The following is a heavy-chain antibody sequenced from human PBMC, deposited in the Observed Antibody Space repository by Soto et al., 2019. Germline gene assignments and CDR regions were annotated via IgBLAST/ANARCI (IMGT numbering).Heavy chain of an antibody. J-gene: IGHJ4*02. D-gene: IGHD1-26*01. CDR3: AKDQNSGSYYHLFDY. CDR2: ISYDGSNK. CDR1: GFTFSSYG. V-gene: IGHV3-30*18. Sequence: PGGSLRLSCAASGFTFSSYGMHWVRQAPGKGLEWVAVISYDGSNKYYADSVKGRFTISRDNSKNTLYLQMNSLRAEDTAVYYCAKDQNSGSYYHLFDYWGQGTLVTVSS.